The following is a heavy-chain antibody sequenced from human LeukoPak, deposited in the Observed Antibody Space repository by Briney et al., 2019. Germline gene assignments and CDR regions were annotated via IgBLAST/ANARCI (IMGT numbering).Heavy chain of an antibody. CDR3: ARGPRYYDILTGYYIGPSFDY. Sequence: SETLSLTCGVSGASTSSYYWSWIRQPPGKGLEWIGYIYYSGSTSYNPSLKSRVTISVDTSKNQFSLKLSSVTAADTAVYYCARGPRYYDILTGYYIGPSFDYWGQGTLVTVSS. CDR2: IYYSGST. D-gene: IGHD3-9*01. J-gene: IGHJ4*02. V-gene: IGHV4-59*12. CDR1: GASTSSYY.